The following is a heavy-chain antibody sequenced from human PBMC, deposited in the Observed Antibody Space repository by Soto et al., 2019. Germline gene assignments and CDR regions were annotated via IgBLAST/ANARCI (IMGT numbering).Heavy chain of an antibody. V-gene: IGHV3-23*01. CDR2: ISGSGDSA. J-gene: IGHJ4*02. Sequence: GGSLRLSCAASGFIFRDYAMNWVRQAPGKGLEWVSDISGSGDSARYADSVKGRFTISRDNSRNTLYLQINSLRVDDTAVYYCGKERRGSGSSVCNFWGQGTLVTVSS. CDR1: GFIFRDYA. D-gene: IGHD6-19*01. CDR3: GKERRGSGSSVCNF.